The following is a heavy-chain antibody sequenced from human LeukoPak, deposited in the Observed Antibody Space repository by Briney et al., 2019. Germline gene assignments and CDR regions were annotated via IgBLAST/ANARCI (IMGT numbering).Heavy chain of an antibody. CDR3: ARHIAAAGTRWFDP. J-gene: IGHJ5*02. Sequence: GGSLRLSCAASGFTFSSYAMSWVRQAPGKGLEWVSAISGSGGSTYYADSVEGRFTISRDNSKNTLYLQMNSLRAEDTAVYYCARHIAAAGTRWFDPWGQGTLVTVSS. V-gene: IGHV3-23*01. D-gene: IGHD6-13*01. CDR2: ISGSGGST. CDR1: GFTFSSYA.